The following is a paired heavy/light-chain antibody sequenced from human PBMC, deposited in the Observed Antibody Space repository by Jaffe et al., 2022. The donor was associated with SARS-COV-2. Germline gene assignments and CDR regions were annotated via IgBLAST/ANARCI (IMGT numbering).Light chain of an antibody. Sequence: DIVMTQSPDSLAVSLGERATINCRSSQSVLYSSNNMNYLAWYQQKPGQPPKLLIYWASTRESGVPDRFSGSGSGTDFTLTISSLQAEDVAVYYCQQYYSTPRTFGQGTKVEIK. CDR1: QSVLYSSNNMNY. J-gene: IGKJ1*01. CDR3: QQYYSTPRT. CDR2: WAS. V-gene: IGKV4-1*01.
Heavy chain of an antibody. D-gene: IGHD2-2*01. Sequence: EVQLVESGGGLVKPGGSLRLSCAASGFTSSNAWMSWVRQAPGKGLEWVGRIKSKNDGETTDYAAPVKGRFTISRDDSKTTLYLQMNSLKTEDTAVYYCSTERHLSSWHDAFDIWGQGTMVTVS. J-gene: IGHJ3*02. CDR1: GFTSSNAW. V-gene: IGHV3-15*01. CDR2: IKSKNDGETT. CDR3: STERHLSSWHDAFDI.